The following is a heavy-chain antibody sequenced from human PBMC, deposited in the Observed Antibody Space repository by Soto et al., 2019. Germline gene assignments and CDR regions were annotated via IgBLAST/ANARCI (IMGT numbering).Heavy chain of an antibody. CDR3: TRPIGSSSRYCSCGSCYSYYYDGMDV. Sequence: PGESLKISCKGSGYSFTSYWISWVRQMPGKGLEWMGRIDPSDSYTNYSPSFQGHVTISADKSISTAYLQWSSLKASDTAMYYCTRPIGSSSRYCSCGSCYSYYYDGMDVWGQGTTVTVSS. D-gene: IGHD2-15*01. V-gene: IGHV5-10-1*01. J-gene: IGHJ6*02. CDR1: GYSFTSYW. CDR2: IDPSDSYT.